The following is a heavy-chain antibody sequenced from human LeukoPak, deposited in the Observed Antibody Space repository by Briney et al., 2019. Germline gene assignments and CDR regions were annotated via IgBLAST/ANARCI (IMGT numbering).Heavy chain of an antibody. CDR2: IYYSGNT. Sequence: PSETLSLTCTVSGASISSYYWSWIRQPPGKGLEWIGYIYYSGNTNYNPPLTSRVTISVDTSKNQFSLRLSSVAAADTAVYYCARAPHYYDSSGYSVEWYFDLWGRGTLVTVSS. CDR1: GASISSYY. V-gene: IGHV4-59*01. D-gene: IGHD3-22*01. J-gene: IGHJ2*01. CDR3: ARAPHYYDSSGYSVEWYFDL.